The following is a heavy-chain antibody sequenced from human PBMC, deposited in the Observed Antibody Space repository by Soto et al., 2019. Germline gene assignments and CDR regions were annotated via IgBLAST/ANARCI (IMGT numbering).Heavy chain of an antibody. Sequence: GGSLRLSCAASGFTFSNAWMTWVRQAPGKGLEWVGRVKSKADGGTTDYAAPVKGRFTISRDDSKNSLHLQMNSLKTEDTGVYYCTTASGANYDFWSGYFSWGQGTLVTVSS. D-gene: IGHD3-3*01. V-gene: IGHV3-15*01. J-gene: IGHJ4*02. CDR1: GFTFSNAW. CDR3: TTASGANYDFWSGYFS. CDR2: VKSKADGGTT.